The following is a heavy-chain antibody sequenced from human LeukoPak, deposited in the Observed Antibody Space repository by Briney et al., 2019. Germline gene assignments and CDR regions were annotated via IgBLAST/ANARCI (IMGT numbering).Heavy chain of an antibody. Sequence: SETLSLTCTVSGGSISSGGYYWSWIRQPPGKGLEWIGYIYHSGSTYYNPSLKSRVTISVDRSKNQFSLKLSSVTAADTAVYYCATLPDSYGRVSDYWGQGTLVTVSS. V-gene: IGHV4-30-2*01. CDR3: ATLPDSYGRVSDY. J-gene: IGHJ4*02. CDR1: GGSISSGGYY. CDR2: IYHSGST. D-gene: IGHD5-18*01.